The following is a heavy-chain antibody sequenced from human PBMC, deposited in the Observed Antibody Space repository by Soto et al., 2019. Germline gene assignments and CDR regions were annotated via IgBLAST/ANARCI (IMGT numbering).Heavy chain of an antibody. CDR2: ISFDGNNR. Sequence: LGGSLRLSCAASGFTFSSYAMHWVRQAPGKGLEWVAVISFDGNNRYYADSVKGRFTISRDSSKNTLDLQMNSLRAEDTAVYYCARDRCSSASCYWISACDIWGQGTMVTVSS. CDR1: GFTFSSYA. D-gene: IGHD2-2*01. J-gene: IGHJ3*02. CDR3: ARDRCSSASCYWISACDI. V-gene: IGHV3-30-3*01.